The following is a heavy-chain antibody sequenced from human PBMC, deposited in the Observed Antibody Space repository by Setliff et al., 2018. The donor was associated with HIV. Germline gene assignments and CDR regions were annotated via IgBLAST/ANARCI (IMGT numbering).Heavy chain of an antibody. CDR2: IYYTGRT. Sequence: TSETLSLTCTVSGGSISSYDYNWGWIRQPPGKGLEWNANIYYTGRTYYNPSLKSRVTISVDTSKNQFSLKVTSLTAADTAVYYCARYRRGAEWFDPWGQGTLVTVSS. D-gene: IGHD1-26*01. V-gene: IGHV4-39*01. CDR3: ARYRRGAEWFDP. J-gene: IGHJ5*02. CDR1: GGSISSYDYN.